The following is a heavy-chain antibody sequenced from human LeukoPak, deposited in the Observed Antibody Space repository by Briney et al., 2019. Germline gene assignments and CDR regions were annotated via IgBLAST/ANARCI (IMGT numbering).Heavy chain of an antibody. CDR2: ISYDGSNK. D-gene: IGHD3-3*01. Sequence: PGGSLRLSWAAFGFSVTTHGMSWGRQAPGKGREWVATISYDGSNKYHAESGKGRFTISSASPKNTVFLQMTSLRVEDSAVYYCARGLGHYDFHCDPWGQGTLVIVSS. V-gene: IGHV3-33*05. CDR1: GFSVTTHG. CDR3: ARGLGHYDFHCDP. J-gene: IGHJ5*02.